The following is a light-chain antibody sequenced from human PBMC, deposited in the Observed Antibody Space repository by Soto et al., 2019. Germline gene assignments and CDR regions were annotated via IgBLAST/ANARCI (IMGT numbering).Light chain of an antibody. CDR1: QTIGNY. V-gene: IGKV1-39*01. CDR3: QQRSNWPQT. J-gene: IGKJ1*01. CDR2: AAS. Sequence: DIQMTQAPSSLHASVGDRVTIICRASQTIGNYLNWYQQRPGKAPNLLISAASTLQSGVPSRFSGSGSGTDFTLTITSLQPEDFATYYCQQRSNWPQTFGQGPKVDIK.